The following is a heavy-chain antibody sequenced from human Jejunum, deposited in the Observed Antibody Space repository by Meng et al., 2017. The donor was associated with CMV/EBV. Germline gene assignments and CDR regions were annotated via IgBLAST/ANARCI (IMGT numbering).Heavy chain of an antibody. CDR2: IHPNAGSI. J-gene: IGHJ4*02. V-gene: IGHV1-2*06. CDR3: TRDYSGNWAIDY. D-gene: IGHD4-23*01. Sequence: CQASGSPFTAYWTPWVRQAPGQGLEWMGRIHPNAGSIDYAQKFQGRVTMTRDTSISTVYMDLSSLTSDDTAVYYCTRDYSGNWAIDYWGQGTLVTVSS. CDR1: GSPFTAYW.